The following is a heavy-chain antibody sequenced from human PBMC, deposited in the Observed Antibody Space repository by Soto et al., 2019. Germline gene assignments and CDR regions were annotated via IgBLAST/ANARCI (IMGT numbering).Heavy chain of an antibody. J-gene: IGHJ4*01. D-gene: IGHD6-19*01. CDR1: GHSISSGSY. V-gene: IGHV4-38-2*02. Sequence: SETLSLTCTVSGHSISSGSYWAWIRQPPGKGPEWIGSIYHGGTTFYNPSLKSRITISVDTSNNQFSLKLTSVTAADTAVYYCARVYVMVVAGSTFDYWGHGTLVTVSS. CDR3: ARVYVMVVAGSTFDY. CDR2: IYHGGTT.